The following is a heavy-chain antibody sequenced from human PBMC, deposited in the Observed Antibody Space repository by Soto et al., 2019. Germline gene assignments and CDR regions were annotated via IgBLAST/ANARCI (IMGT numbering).Heavy chain of an antibody. J-gene: IGHJ6*03. CDR1: GFTFSSYA. Sequence: GGSLRLSCAASGFTFSSYAMSWVRQAPGKGLEWVSAISGSGGSTYYADSVKGRFTISRDNSKNTLYLQMNSLRAEDTAVYYCAKWTAMADYYYYYMDVWGKGTTVTVSS. CDR3: AKWTAMADYYYYYMDV. V-gene: IGHV3-23*01. CDR2: ISGSGGST. D-gene: IGHD5-18*01.